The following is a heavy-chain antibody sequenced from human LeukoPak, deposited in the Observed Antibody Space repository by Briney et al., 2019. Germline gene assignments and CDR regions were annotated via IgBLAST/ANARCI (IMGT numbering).Heavy chain of an antibody. J-gene: IGHJ4*02. CDR3: ARGADSSGYYSIFYFDY. D-gene: IGHD3-22*01. CDR2: MYPSGST. CDR1: GGSISDYY. Sequence: SETLSLTCTVSGGSISDYYWSWIRQPPGKGLEWIAYMYPSGSTNYNPSLKSRVTISVDTSKNQFSLKLSSVTAADTAVYYCARGADSSGYYSIFYFDYWGQGTLVTVSS. V-gene: IGHV4-59*01.